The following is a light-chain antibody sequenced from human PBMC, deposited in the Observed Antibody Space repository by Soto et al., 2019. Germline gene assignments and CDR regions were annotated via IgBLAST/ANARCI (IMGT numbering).Light chain of an antibody. V-gene: IGKV3-11*01. Sequence: EIVLTQSPATLSLSPGERATLSCRASRSVSSYLAWYQQKPGQAPRLLIYDASNRATGIPARFSGSGSGTDFTLTISSLEPEDFAVYYCQQRINWPLFGQGTKLEIK. J-gene: IGKJ2*01. CDR3: QQRINWPL. CDR1: RSVSSY. CDR2: DAS.